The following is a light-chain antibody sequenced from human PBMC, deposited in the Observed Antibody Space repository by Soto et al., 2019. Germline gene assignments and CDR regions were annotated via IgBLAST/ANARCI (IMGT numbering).Light chain of an antibody. CDR1: SSDIGPYSL. J-gene: IGLJ1*01. V-gene: IGLV2-23*01. CDR3: CAYAGYSPFV. Sequence: QSALIQPASVSGSPGQSITISCIATSSDIGPYSLVSWYQQHPDKAPKLITYECSKRSSGYSSRFSGSQSGNTASLTISGLQAEYEADYYCCAYAGYSPFVFGTGTKVT. CDR2: ECS.